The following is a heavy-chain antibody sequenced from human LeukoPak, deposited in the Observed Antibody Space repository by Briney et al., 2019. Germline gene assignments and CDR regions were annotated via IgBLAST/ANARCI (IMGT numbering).Heavy chain of an antibody. D-gene: IGHD6-13*01. CDR3: ARVVAAAGNNWFDP. Sequence: PSETLSLTCAVSGGSISSGGYSWRWIRQTPGTGLEWIAYIHDSGSTYYNPSLKSRVSISIDTSKNQFSLKLNSVTAADTAVYFCARVVAAAGNNWFDPWGQGTLVTVSS. CDR2: IHDSGST. V-gene: IGHV4-30-4*07. CDR1: GGSISSGGYS. J-gene: IGHJ5*02.